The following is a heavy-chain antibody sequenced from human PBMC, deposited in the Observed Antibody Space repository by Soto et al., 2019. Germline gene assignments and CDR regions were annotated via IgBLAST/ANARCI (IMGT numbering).Heavy chain of an antibody. Sequence: QVQLVQSGAEVKKPGSSVKVSCKASGGTFSSYTISWVRQAPGQGLEWMGRIIPILGIANYAQKFQGRVTITADKSTSTAYMELRSLRSEDTAVYYCARLYYYGSGSYFTPIDPWGQGTLVTVSS. CDR3: ARLYYYGSGSYFTPIDP. V-gene: IGHV1-69*02. CDR1: GGTFSSYT. CDR2: IIPILGIA. J-gene: IGHJ5*02. D-gene: IGHD3-10*01.